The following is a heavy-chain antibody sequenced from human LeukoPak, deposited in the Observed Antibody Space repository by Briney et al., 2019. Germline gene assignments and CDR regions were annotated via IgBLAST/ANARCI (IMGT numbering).Heavy chain of an antibody. Sequence: GESLKIPCKGSGYSFPNYWIGWVRQMPGKGLEWMGIIYPGDSDTRYSPSFQDQVTISVDKSISTAYLQWSSLKASDTAMYYCARGPYAYTSSATLGSYNWFDPWGQGSLVTVSS. CDR2: IYPGDSDT. D-gene: IGHD2-2*02. V-gene: IGHV5-51*01. J-gene: IGHJ5*02. CDR1: GYSFPNYW. CDR3: ARGPYAYTSSATLGSYNWFDP.